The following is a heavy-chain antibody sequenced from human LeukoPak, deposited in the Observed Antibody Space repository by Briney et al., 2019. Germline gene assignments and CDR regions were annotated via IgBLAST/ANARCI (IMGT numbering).Heavy chain of an antibody. CDR1: GFTVSSNY. V-gene: IGHV3-66*01. D-gene: IGHD1-26*01. CDR2: IYSGGST. J-gene: IGHJ4*02. Sequence: GGSLRLSCAASGFTVSSNYMNWVRQAPGKGLEWVSVIYSGGSTYYADSVKGRFTISRDNSKNTLYLQMGSLRAEDMAVYYCARVGGGNYYWYYFDYWGQGTLVTVSS. CDR3: ARVGGGNYYWYYFDY.